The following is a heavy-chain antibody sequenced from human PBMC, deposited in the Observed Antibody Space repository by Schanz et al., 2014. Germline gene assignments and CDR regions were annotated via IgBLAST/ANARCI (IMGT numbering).Heavy chain of an antibody. J-gene: IGHJ4*02. V-gene: IGHV3-30-3*01. CDR1: GFTFSNYA. CDR3: AKGLGTRSNNFDY. CDR2: ISHDGNNK. D-gene: IGHD6-13*01. Sequence: QVQLVESGGGVVRPGGSLRLSCAGSGFTFSNYAIHWVRQAPGKGLEWAALISHDGNNKHYVDSVEGRFTISRDNSKSMLFLEMSSLRVEDTAVFYCAKGLGTRSNNFDYWGQGTLVTVSS.